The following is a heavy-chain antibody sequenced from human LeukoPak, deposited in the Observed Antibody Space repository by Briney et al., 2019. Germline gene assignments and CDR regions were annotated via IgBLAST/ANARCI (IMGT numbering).Heavy chain of an antibody. V-gene: IGHV3-74*01. CDR2: INSDGSST. CDR3: ARAPYYYDTSGFLI. D-gene: IGHD3-22*01. Sequence: SGGSLRLSCAASGFTFSSYWMHWVRQAPGKGLVWVSRINSDGSSTTYADSVKGRFTISRDNAKNTLHLQMNSLRAEDTAVYYCARAPYYYDTSGFLIWGQGTMVTVSS. J-gene: IGHJ3*02. CDR1: GFTFSSYW.